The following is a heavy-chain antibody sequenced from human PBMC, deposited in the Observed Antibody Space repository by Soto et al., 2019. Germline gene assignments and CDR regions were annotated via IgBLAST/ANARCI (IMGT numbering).Heavy chain of an antibody. CDR3: ARVHDFWSGLYYCDY. CDR2: IYYSGST. V-gene: IGHV4-59*01. D-gene: IGHD3-3*01. J-gene: IGHJ4*02. CDR1: GGSINSYY. Sequence: SETLSLTCTVSGGSINSYYWSWIRQPPGKGLEWIGYIYYSGSTNYNPSLKSRVTISVDTSKNQFSLKLSSVTAADTAVYYCARVHDFWSGLYYCDYWGQGTLVTVSS.